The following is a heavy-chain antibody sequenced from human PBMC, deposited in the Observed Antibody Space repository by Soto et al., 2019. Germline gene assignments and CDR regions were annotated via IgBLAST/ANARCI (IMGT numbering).Heavy chain of an antibody. V-gene: IGHV1-3*01. CDR1: GYTFTSYA. D-gene: IGHD6-19*01. Sequence: QVQLVQSGAEVKKPGASVNVSCKTSGYTFTSYAINWVRQTPGQRLEWMGWINADNGNTKYSQKFQGRVTITRDTSASTAYMELSSLRSEDTAIYYRARDVFSSAWPYYMDVWGKGTTVTVSS. CDR2: INADNGNT. J-gene: IGHJ6*03. CDR3: ARDVFSSAWPYYMDV.